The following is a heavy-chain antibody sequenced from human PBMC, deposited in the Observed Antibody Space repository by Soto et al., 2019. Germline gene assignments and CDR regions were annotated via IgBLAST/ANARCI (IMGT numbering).Heavy chain of an antibody. D-gene: IGHD1-26*01. CDR1: GGSISSYY. V-gene: IGHV4-59*01. CDR3: ARDKGIVGHDY. J-gene: IGHJ4*02. Sequence: QVQLQESGPGLVKPSETLSLTCTVSGGSISSYYWSWIRQPPGKGLEWIGDIYYSGSTNYNPSLKSRVTISVDTSKNQFSLKLSSVTAADTAVYYCARDKGIVGHDYWGQGTLVTVSS. CDR2: IYYSGST.